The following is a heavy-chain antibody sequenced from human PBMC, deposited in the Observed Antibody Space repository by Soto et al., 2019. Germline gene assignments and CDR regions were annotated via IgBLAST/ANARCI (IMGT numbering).Heavy chain of an antibody. CDR3: AKETYSGPLDY. CDR1: GFTFSSYG. D-gene: IGHD2-15*01. Sequence: QVQLVESGGGVVQPGRSLRLSCAASGFTFSSYGMHWVRQAPGKGLEWVAVISYDGSDKYYADSVKGRFTISRDNSKNTLYLQRNGLRAEDTAVYYCAKETYSGPLDYWGQGTLVTVSS. J-gene: IGHJ4*02. CDR2: ISYDGSDK. V-gene: IGHV3-30*18.